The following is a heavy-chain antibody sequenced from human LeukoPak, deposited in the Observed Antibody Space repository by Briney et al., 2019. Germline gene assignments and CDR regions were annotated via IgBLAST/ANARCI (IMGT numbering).Heavy chain of an antibody. CDR3: ARHPRGATLTTKWYFDY. D-gene: IGHD1-26*01. CDR1: GGSISSSSYY. Sequence: SETLSLTCTVSGGSISSSSYYWGWIRQPPGKGLEWIGSIYYSGSTYYNPSLKSRVTISVDTSKNQFSLKLSSVTAADTAAYYCARHPRGATLTTKWYFDYWGQGTLVTVSS. CDR2: IYYSGST. J-gene: IGHJ4*02. V-gene: IGHV4-39*01.